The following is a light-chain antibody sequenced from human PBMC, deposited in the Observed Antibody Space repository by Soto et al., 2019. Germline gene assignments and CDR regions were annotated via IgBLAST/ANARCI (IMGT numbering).Light chain of an antibody. CDR1: TSNIGSNY. V-gene: IGLV1-47*01. CDR3: ATWDDSLNGFYV. CDR2: RNN. Sequence: QSVLTQPASVAGTPGQGVTISCSGSTSNIGSNYVYWYQQLPGTAPKLLIYRNNQRPSGVPDRFSGSKSGTSASLAISGLRSDDEADYFCATWDDSLNGFYVFGTGTKGTVL. J-gene: IGLJ1*01.